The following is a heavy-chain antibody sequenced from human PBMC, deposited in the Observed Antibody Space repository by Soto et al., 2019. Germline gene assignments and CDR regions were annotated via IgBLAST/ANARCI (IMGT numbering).Heavy chain of an antibody. CDR1: GFTFSSYA. J-gene: IGHJ3*02. D-gene: IGHD3-22*01. Sequence: GGSLRLSCAASGFTFSSYAMSWVRQAPGKGLEWVSAISGSGGSTYYADSVKGRFTISRDNSKNTLYLQMNSLRAEDTAVYYCAKAIRDYYDSSGYFIRSTDHAFDIWGQGTMVTVSS. V-gene: IGHV3-23*01. CDR3: AKAIRDYYDSSGYFIRSTDHAFDI. CDR2: ISGSGGST.